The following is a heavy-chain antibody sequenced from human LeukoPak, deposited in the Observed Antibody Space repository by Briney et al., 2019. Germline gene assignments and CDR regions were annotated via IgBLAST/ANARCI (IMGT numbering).Heavy chain of an antibody. CDR2: IYTSGST. CDR3: ARDRAPTYYDSSGYHDAFDI. J-gene: IGHJ3*02. Sequence: PSETLSLTCTVSGGSISSYYWSWIRQPAGKGLEWIGRIYTSGSTNYNPSLKIRVTISVDKSKNQFSLKLSSVTAADTAVYYCARDRAPTYYDSSGYHDAFDIWGQGTMVTVSS. D-gene: IGHD3-22*01. V-gene: IGHV4-4*07. CDR1: GGSISSYY.